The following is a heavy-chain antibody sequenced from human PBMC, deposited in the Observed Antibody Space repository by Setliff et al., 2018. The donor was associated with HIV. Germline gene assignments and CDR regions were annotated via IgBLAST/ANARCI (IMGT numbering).Heavy chain of an antibody. CDR2: IYPADSDT. D-gene: IGHD6-19*01. CDR3: ARHLSPGGSGWYPDYFDY. V-gene: IGHV5-51*01. J-gene: IGHJ4*02. CDR1: GYSFKTYW. Sequence: SLKISCKASGYSFKTYWIGWVRQMPGKGLEWMGIIYPADSDTRYSPSFQGQVTISADKANRTVYLQWRSLKTSDTAMYYCARHLSPGGSGWYPDYFDYWGQGTLVTVSS.